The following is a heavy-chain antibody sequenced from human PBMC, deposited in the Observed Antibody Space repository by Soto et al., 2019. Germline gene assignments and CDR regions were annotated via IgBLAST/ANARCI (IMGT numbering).Heavy chain of an antibody. D-gene: IGHD3-3*01. CDR2: INHSGST. J-gene: IGHJ4*01. CDR3: ARGLSITILGVAGTPSPY. Sequence: SDTLCLTCAVYGGSFSGYYWSWIRQPPGKGLEWIGEINHSGSTNYNPSLKSRVTISVDTSKNQFSLKLSSVTAADTAVYYCARGLSITILGVAGTPSPYWGHGTLVTV. V-gene: IGHV4-34*01. CDR1: GGSFSGYY.